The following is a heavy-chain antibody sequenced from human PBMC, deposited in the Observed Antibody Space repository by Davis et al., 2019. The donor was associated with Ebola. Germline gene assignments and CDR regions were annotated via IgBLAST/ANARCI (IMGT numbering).Heavy chain of an antibody. CDR1: GFTFSSYA. V-gene: IGHV3-23*01. CDR3: ARVRPYYYGSGRMDV. D-gene: IGHD3-10*01. Sequence: GESLKISCAASGFTFSSYAMSWVRQAPGKGLEWVSAISGSGGSTYYADSVKGRFTISRDNSKNTLYLQMNSLRAEDTAVYYCARVRPYYYGSGRMDVWGQGTTVTVSS. J-gene: IGHJ6*02. CDR2: ISGSGGST.